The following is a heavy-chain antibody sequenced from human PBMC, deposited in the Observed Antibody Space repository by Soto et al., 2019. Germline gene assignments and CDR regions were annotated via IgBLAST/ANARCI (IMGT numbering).Heavy chain of an antibody. Sequence: HVQLVESGGGVVQPGRSLRLSCVASGFTFSSYPIHWVRQAPGKGLEWVTTISSDGNDKYYSDSVKGRFTTSRDNSKNTVYLQMNNMRVEDTAVYYCAKEGVADKYYYYGMDVW. CDR3: AKEGVADKYYYYGMDV. J-gene: IGHJ6*01. CDR1: GFTFSSYP. D-gene: IGHD3-3*01. V-gene: IGHV3-30*04. CDR2: ISSDGNDK.